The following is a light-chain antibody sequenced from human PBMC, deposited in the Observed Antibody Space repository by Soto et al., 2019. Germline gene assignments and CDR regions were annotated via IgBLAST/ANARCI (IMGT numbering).Light chain of an antibody. CDR3: SSYSGSNKLL. V-gene: IGLV2-8*01. CDR2: EVT. J-gene: IGLJ2*01. CDR1: SSDVGGYNY. Sequence: QSVLTQPPSASGSPGQSATISCTGTSSDVGGYNYVSWYQQHPGKAPKLMIYEVTKRPSGVPDRFFGSKSGNTASLTVSGLQAEDEADYYCSSYSGSNKLLFGGGTKLTVL.